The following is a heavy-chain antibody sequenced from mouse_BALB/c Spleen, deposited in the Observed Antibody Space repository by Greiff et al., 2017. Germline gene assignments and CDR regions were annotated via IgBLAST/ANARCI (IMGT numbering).Heavy chain of an antibody. J-gene: IGHJ2*01. D-gene: IGHD1-1*01. V-gene: IGHV1-5*01. CDR2: IYPGNSDT. CDR3: TRQVTTVVEFDY. Sequence: VQLQQSGTVLARPGASVKMSCKASGYSFTSYWMHWVKQRPGQGLEWIGAIYPGNSDTSYNQKLKGKAKLTAVTSASTAYMELSSLTNEDSAVYYCTRQVTTVVEFDYWGQGTTLTVSS. CDR1: GYSFTSYW.